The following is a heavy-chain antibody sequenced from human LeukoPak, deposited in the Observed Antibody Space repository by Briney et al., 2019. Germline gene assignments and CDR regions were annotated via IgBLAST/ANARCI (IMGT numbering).Heavy chain of an antibody. CDR3: AKGGYSSSSPFDY. D-gene: IGHD6-13*01. V-gene: IGHV3-23*01. J-gene: IGHJ4*02. CDR1: GFTFDNYA. Sequence: GGSLRLSCAASGFTFDNYAMNWVRQAPGKGLEWVSGISSSGSSTYYADSVKGRFTISRDNSKNTLYLRMNSLRADDTAVYYCAKGGYSSSSPFDYWGQGTLVTVSS. CDR2: ISSSGSST.